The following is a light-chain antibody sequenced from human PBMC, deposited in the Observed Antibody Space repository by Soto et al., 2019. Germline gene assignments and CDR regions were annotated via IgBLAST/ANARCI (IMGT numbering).Light chain of an antibody. CDR2: STN. V-gene: IGLV8-61*01. J-gene: IGLJ3*02. CDR1: SGSVSTSSY. Sequence: QTVVTQEPSFSVAPGGTITLTCVLTSGSVSTSSYPSGYQQTPGQAPRTLIYSTNTRSSGVPDRFSGSILGNKAALTITGAQADDESDYYCALSLPRGVWEFGGGTKVTVL. CDR3: ALSLPRGVWE.